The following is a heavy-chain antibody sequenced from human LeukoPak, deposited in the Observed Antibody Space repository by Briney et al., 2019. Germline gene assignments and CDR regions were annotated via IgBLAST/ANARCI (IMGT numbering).Heavy chain of an antibody. Sequence: GGSLRLSCAASGFTFSSYWMHWVRQAPGKGLVWVSRINRDGSTTTYADSVKGRFTISRDNAKNTLYLQMNSLRAEDTAVYYCARDRSGYSRFEFDYWGRGTLVTVSS. CDR2: INRDGSTT. V-gene: IGHV3-74*01. D-gene: IGHD3-22*01. J-gene: IGHJ4*02. CDR1: GFTFSSYW. CDR3: ARDRSGYSRFEFDY.